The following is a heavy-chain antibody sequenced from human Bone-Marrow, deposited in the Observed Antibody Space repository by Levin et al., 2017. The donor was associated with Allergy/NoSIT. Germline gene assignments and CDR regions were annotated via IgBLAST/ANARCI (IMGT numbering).Heavy chain of an antibody. V-gene: IGHV3-30-3*01. CDR3: AREGVSGSYYRY. D-gene: IGHD1-26*01. J-gene: IGHJ4*02. Sequence: GGSLRLSCAASGFTFSSYAMHWVRQAPGKGLEWVAVISYDGSNKYYADSVKGRFTISRDNSKNTLYLQMNSLRAEDTAVYYCAREGVSGSYYRYWGQGTLVTVSS. CDR2: ISYDGSNK. CDR1: GFTFSSYA.